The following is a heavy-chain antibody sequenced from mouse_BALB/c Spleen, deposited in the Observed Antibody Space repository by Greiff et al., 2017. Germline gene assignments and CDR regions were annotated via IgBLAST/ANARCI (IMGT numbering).Heavy chain of an antibody. Sequence: EVQLQESGGGLVQPGGSLRLSCATSGFTFTDYYMSWVRQPPGKALEWLGFIRNKANGYKTEYSAPVKGRFTISRNNSKSILYLKMNTLRAEDIATYYCARDIGGSGYGFAYWGQGTLVTVSA. D-gene: IGHD3-1*01. CDR3: ARDIGGSGYGFAY. CDR2: IRNKANGYKT. CDR1: GFTFTDYY. V-gene: IGHV7-3*02. J-gene: IGHJ3*01.